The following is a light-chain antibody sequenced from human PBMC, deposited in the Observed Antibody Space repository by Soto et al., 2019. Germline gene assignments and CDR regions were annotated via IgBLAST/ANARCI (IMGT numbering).Light chain of an antibody. CDR1: QSISSD. CDR3: QQSYTTPRT. V-gene: IGKV1-39*01. Sequence: DIQMTQSPSSLSASVGDRVTITCRASQSISSDLNWYQQKPGKAPKVLIYGASSLQGGVPSRFSGSGSGTDFTLTISSLQPEDFATYYCQQSYTTPRTFGQGTKVDIK. J-gene: IGKJ1*01. CDR2: GAS.